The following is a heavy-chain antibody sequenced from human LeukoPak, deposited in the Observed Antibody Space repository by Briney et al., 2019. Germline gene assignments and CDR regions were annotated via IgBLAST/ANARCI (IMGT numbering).Heavy chain of an antibody. Sequence: PSETLSLTCTVSGGSISSGSYYWSWIRQPPGKGLEWIGEINHSGSTNYNPSLKSRVTISVDTSKNQFSLKLSSVTAADTAVYYCARDWGTSFDYWGQGTLVTVSS. CDR3: ARDWGTSFDY. J-gene: IGHJ4*02. D-gene: IGHD3-16*01. CDR2: INHSGST. CDR1: GGSISSGSYY. V-gene: IGHV4-39*07.